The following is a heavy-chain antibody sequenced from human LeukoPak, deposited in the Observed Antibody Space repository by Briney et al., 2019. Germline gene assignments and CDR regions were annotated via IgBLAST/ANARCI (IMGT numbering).Heavy chain of an antibody. CDR1: GFTVSSNY. D-gene: IGHD1-1*01. CDR3: ARGGYNWNDESAFDI. Sequence: GGSLRLSCAASGFTVSSNYMSWVRQAPGKGLEGVSVIYSGGSTYYADSVKGRFTISRDNSKNTLYPQMNSLRAEDTAVYYCARGGYNWNDESAFDIWGQGTMVTVSS. J-gene: IGHJ3*02. V-gene: IGHV3-66*02. CDR2: IYSGGST.